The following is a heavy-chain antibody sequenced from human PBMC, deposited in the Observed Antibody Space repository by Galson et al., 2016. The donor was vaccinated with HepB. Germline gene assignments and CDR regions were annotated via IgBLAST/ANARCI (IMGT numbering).Heavy chain of an antibody. CDR2: ISWNSGGI. CDR1: GFTFDDYA. J-gene: IGHJ3*02. Sequence: SLRLSCAAFGFTFDDYAMHWVRQAPGKGLEWVSSISWNSGGIVYADSVKGRFTISRDNAKNSLYLQMNSLRIEDTALYYCANQQDYTEAFDSWGQGTMVTVSS. D-gene: IGHD4-11*01. CDR3: ANQQDYTEAFDS. V-gene: IGHV3-9*01.